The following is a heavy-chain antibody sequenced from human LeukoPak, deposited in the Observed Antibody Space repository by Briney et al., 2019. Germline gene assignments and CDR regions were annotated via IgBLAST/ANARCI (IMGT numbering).Heavy chain of an antibody. CDR3: ARGGYYYDSSGYYYSRWFDP. Sequence: ASVKVSCKASGYTFTTYGISWVRRAPGQGLEWMGWISAYNGNTNYAQKLQGRVTMTTDTSTSTAYMELRSLRSDDTAVYYCARGGYYYDSSGYYYSRWFDPWGQGTLVTVSS. CDR2: ISAYNGNT. V-gene: IGHV1-18*01. J-gene: IGHJ5*02. D-gene: IGHD3-22*01. CDR1: GYTFTTYG.